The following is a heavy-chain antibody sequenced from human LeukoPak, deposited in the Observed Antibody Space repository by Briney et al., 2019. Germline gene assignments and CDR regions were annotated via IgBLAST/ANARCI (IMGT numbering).Heavy chain of an antibody. D-gene: IGHD3-10*01. J-gene: IGHJ4*02. CDR3: ARWVHYGSGEFDY. CDR2: MNPNSGNT. V-gene: IGHV1-8*01. Sequence: VASVKVSCKASGYTFTCYDINWVRQATGQGLEWMGWMNPNSGNTGYAQKFQGRVTMTRNTSISTAYMERSSLRSEDTAVYYCARWVHYGSGEFDYWGQGTLVTVSS. CDR1: GYTFTCYD.